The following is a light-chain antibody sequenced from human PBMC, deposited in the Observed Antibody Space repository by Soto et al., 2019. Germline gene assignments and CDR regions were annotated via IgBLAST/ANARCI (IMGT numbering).Light chain of an antibody. CDR1: SSNIGNNE. CDR2: GNT. V-gene: IGLV1-40*01. CDR3: QSYDSTLSARYV. J-gene: IGLJ1*01. Sequence: QSVLTQPPSVSEAPRQRVTISCSGSSSNIGNNEVNWYQQLPGKAPKLLIVGNTIRPSGVPDRFSASTSGTSASLAITGLQAEDEGDYYCQSYDSTLSARYVFGTGTKVTVL.